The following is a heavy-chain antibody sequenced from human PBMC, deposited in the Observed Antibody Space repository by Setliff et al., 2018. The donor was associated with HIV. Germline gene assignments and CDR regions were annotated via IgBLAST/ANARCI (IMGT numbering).Heavy chain of an antibody. CDR1: GGSFSAYY. CDR2: VNHSGSS. Sequence: SETLSLTCAVYGGSFSAYYWSWIRQSPGKGLEWIGEVNHSGSSYYNASLRSRVTISADPSKSQVSLKLSSVTAADTAAYYCARAGGTGDFGFWGQGTLVTVSS. J-gene: IGHJ4*02. CDR3: ARAGGTGDFGF. V-gene: IGHV4-34*01. D-gene: IGHD1-7*01.